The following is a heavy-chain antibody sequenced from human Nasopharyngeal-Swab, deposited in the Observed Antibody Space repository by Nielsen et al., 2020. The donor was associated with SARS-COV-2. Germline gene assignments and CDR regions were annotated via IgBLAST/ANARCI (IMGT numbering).Heavy chain of an antibody. D-gene: IGHD3-3*01. V-gene: IGHV7-4-1*02. Sequence: ASVKVSCKASGYTFTSYAMNWVRQAPGQGLEWMGWINTNTGNPTYAQGFTGRFVFSLDTSVSTAYLQISSLKAEDTAVYYCARDPSLTTIFGVVIIRGHYFDYWGQGTLVTVSS. CDR2: INTNTGNP. J-gene: IGHJ4*02. CDR1: GYTFTSYA. CDR3: ARDPSLTTIFGVVIIRGHYFDY.